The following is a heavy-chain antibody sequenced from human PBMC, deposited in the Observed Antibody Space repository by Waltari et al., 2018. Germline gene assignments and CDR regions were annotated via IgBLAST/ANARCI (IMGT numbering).Heavy chain of an antibody. CDR2: ISAYNGNT. Sequence: QVQLVQSGAEVKKPGASVKVSCKASGYTFTSYGISWVRQAPGQGLEWMGWISAYNGNTNYAQKLQGRVTMTTDTATSTAYMELRSLRSDDTAVYYCARVRLRDPIITGTFIWFDPWGQGTLVTVSS. CDR3: ARVRLRDPIITGTFIWFDP. CDR1: GYTFTSYG. D-gene: IGHD1-7*01. V-gene: IGHV1-18*01. J-gene: IGHJ5*02.